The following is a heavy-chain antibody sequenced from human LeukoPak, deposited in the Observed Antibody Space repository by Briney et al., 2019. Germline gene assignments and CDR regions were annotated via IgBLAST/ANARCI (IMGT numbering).Heavy chain of an antibody. V-gene: IGHV4-30-2*01. D-gene: IGHD3-22*01. J-gene: IGHJ3*02. Sequence: SETLSLTCAVSGGSISSGGYSWSWIRQPPGEGLEWIGYIYHSGSTYYNPSLKGRVTISVDRSKNQFSLKLSSVTAADTAVYYCARFPSSGYYATLRGAFDIWGQGTMVTVSS. CDR3: ARFPSSGYYATLRGAFDI. CDR1: GGSISSGGYS. CDR2: IYHSGST.